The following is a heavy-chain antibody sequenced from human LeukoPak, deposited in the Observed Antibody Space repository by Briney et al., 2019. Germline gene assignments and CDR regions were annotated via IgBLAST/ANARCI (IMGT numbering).Heavy chain of an antibody. V-gene: IGHV4-30-4*08. CDR1: GGSISSGDYY. D-gene: IGHD2-2*03. J-gene: IGHJ4*02. CDR2: IYYSGST. CDR3: ARGGSGYCSSTSCYASFDY. Sequence: PSETLSLTCTVSGGSISSGDYYWSWIRQPPGKGLEWIGYIYYSGSTYYNPSLKSRVTISVDMSKNQFSLKLSSVTAADTAVYYCARGGSGYCSSTSCYASFDYWGQGTLVTVSS.